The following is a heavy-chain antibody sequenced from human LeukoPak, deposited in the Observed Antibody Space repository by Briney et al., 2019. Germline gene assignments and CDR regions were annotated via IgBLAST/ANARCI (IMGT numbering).Heavy chain of an antibody. Sequence: ASVKVSCKVSGYTLTELSMHWVRQAPGKGLEWMGGFDPEDGETIYAQKFQGRVTMTEDTSTDTAYMELSSLRSEDTAVYYCATRSDILTGLYYYGMDVWGQGTTVTVSS. D-gene: IGHD3-9*01. J-gene: IGHJ6*02. CDR3: ATRSDILTGLYYYGMDV. V-gene: IGHV1-24*01. CDR2: FDPEDGET. CDR1: GYTLTELS.